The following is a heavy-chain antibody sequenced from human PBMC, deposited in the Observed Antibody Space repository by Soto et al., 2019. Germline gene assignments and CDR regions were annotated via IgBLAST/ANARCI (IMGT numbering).Heavy chain of an antibody. CDR2: ISGSGGST. Sequence: EVHLLESGGGLVQPGGSLRLSCAASGLTFKSYAMSWVRQAPGKGLEWVSEISGSGGSTDYADSVKGRFAISRDNSKNTLYLQMNSLRVEDTALYYCAKGQYSGVAGGLDYWGQGTLVTVSS. D-gene: IGHD1-26*01. V-gene: IGHV3-23*01. CDR3: AKGQYSGVAGGLDY. J-gene: IGHJ4*02. CDR1: GLTFKSYA.